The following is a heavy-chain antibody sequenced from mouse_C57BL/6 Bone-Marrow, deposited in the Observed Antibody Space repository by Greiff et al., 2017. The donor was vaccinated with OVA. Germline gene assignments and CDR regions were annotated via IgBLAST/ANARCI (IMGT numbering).Heavy chain of an antibody. CDR2: IYPGDGDT. V-gene: IGHV1-80*01. CDR1: GYAFSSYW. Sequence: VKLMESGAELVKPGASVEISCKASGYAFSSYWMNWVKQRPGKGLEWIGQIYPGDGDTNYNGKFKGKATLHADKYYSTAYMQHSSLTSEDAAVYFCARGYLWGQGTTLTDSA. CDR3: ARGYL. J-gene: IGHJ2*01.